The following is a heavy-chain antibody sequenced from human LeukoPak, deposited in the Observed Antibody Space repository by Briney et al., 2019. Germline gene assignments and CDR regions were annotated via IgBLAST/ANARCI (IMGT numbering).Heavy chain of an antibody. CDR1: GGSFSGYY. V-gene: IGHV4-34*09. J-gene: IGHJ5*02. D-gene: IGHD4-23*01. CDR2: INHSGST. Sequence: PSETLSLTCAVYGGSFSGYYWSWIRQPPGKGLEWIGEINHSGSTYYNPSLKSRVTISVDTSKNQFSLKLSSVTAADTAVYCCARDRPDYGGNSLGWFDPWGQGTLVTVSS. CDR3: ARDRPDYGGNSLGWFDP.